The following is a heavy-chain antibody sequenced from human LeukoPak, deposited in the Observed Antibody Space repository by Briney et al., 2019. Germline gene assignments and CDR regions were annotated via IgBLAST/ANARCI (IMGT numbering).Heavy chain of an antibody. J-gene: IGHJ3*02. Sequence: SETLSLTCAVSDDSINSGGYSWSWIRQPPGKGLEWIGYIYHSGSTYYNPSLKSRVTISVDRSKNQFSLKLNSVTAADTAVYYCARANYYDSSGYYSPGAFDIRGQGTMVTVSS. CDR2: IYHSGST. D-gene: IGHD3-22*01. CDR1: DDSINSGGYS. V-gene: IGHV4-30-2*01. CDR3: ARANYYDSSGYYSPGAFDI.